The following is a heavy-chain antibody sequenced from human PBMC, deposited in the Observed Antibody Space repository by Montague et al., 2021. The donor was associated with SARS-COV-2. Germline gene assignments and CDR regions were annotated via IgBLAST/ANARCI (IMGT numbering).Heavy chain of an antibody. CDR2: IYTSGST. V-gene: IGHV4-61*02. CDR1: GGSISSGSYY. Sequence: TLSLTCTVSGGSISSGSYYWSWIRQPAGKGLEWIGRIYTSGSTNYNPSLKSRVTIPVDTSKNQFSLQLSSVTAADTAVYYCARVPPYYYDSSGYYSGALDVWGQGTMVTVSS. J-gene: IGHJ3*01. D-gene: IGHD3-22*01. CDR3: ARVPPYYYDSSGYYSGALDV.